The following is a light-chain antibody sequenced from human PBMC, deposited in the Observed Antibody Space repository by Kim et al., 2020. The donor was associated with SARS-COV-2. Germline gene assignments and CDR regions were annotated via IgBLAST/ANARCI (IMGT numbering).Light chain of an antibody. V-gene: IGKV3-15*01. CDR3: QQYNNWPRT. Sequence: IVMTQSPATLSVSPGERATLSCRASQSVSSNLAWYQQKPGQAPRPLIYSASTRATGIPARFSGSGSGTEFTLTISSLQSEDFAVYYCQQYNNWPRTFGQGTKVDIK. J-gene: IGKJ1*01. CDR2: SAS. CDR1: QSVSSN.